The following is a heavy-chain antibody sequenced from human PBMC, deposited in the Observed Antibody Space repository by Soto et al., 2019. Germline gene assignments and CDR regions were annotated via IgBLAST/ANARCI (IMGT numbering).Heavy chain of an antibody. J-gene: IGHJ4*02. CDR3: ARGSNPFDY. CDR1: GFTFSSYW. V-gene: IGHV3-74*01. Sequence: PGGSLRLSCAASGFTFSSYWMHWVRQAPGKGLVWVSRVNGDGSTTNYADSVKGRFTISRDNAKNTLWLQMDSLRDEDTAVYYCARGSNPFDYWGQGTLVTVSS. CDR2: VNGDGSTT.